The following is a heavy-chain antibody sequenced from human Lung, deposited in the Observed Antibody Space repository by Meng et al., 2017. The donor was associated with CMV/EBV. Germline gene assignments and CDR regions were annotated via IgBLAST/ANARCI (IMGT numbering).Heavy chain of an antibody. CDR1: GGSISSGGYY. CDR2: IYYSGST. CDR3: ARDVSDHCSSTSCYRLGACDI. Sequence: SETLSLTCTVSGGSISSGGYYWSWIRQHPGKGLEWIGYIYYSGSTYYNPSLKSRVTISVDTSKNQFSLKLSSVTAADTAVYYCARDVSDHCSSTSCYRLGACDIWGQGTXVTVSS. J-gene: IGHJ3*02. V-gene: IGHV4-31*03. D-gene: IGHD2-2*01.